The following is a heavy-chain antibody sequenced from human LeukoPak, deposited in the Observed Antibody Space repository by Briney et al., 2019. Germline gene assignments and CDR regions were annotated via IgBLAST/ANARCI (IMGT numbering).Heavy chain of an antibody. CDR3: ARLITYDSSGYYPDAIDI. V-gene: IGHV4-39*01. J-gene: IGHJ3*02. D-gene: IGHD3-22*01. CDR2: IYYSGST. Sequence: SETLSLTCTVSGGSISSSSYYWGWIRQPPGKGLEWIGSIYYSGSTYYNPSLKSRVTISVDTSKNQFSLKLSSVTAADTAVYYCARLITYDSSGYYPDAIDIWGQGTMVTVSS. CDR1: GGSISSSSYY.